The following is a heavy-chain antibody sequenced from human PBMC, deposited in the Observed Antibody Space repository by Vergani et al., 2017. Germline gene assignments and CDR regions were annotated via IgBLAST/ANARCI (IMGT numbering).Heavy chain of an antibody. CDR2: IVVGSGNT. CDR3: AVIQYHSRDDAFDI. J-gene: IGHJ3*02. D-gene: IGHD2-2*01. V-gene: IGHV1-58*02. CDR1: GFTFTSSA. Sequence: QMQLVQSGPEVKKPGTSVKVSCKASGFTFTSSAMQWVRQARGQRLEWIGWIVVGSGNTNYAQKFPEEVTITRDMATSTAYMELSRLRSEDTAVYYCAVIQYHSRDDAFDIWGQGTMVTVSS.